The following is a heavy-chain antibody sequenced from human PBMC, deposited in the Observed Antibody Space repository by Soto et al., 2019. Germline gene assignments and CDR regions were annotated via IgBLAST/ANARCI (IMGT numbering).Heavy chain of an antibody. CDR2: ISSKNNRTSYYK. D-gene: IGHD2-2*01. V-gene: IGHV3-21*01. CDR3: VTVRLKYGSKPYCFDS. Sequence: GGSLRLSCAAAGFSFNSDSMNCVRQAPGKGLGWVSSISSKNNRTSYYKHYADSVKGRFTISRDNAKNSLYLQMDSLRAEDTGVDYSVTVRLKYGSKPYCFDSWALGPLETDSS. J-gene: IGHJ4*01. CDR1: GFSFNSDS.